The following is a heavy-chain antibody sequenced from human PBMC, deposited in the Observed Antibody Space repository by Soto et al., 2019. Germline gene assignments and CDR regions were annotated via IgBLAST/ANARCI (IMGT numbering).Heavy chain of an antibody. CDR3: ARDHGDEGGWFDP. J-gene: IGHJ5*02. CDR1: GGFVSSGIYY. Sequence: QVQLQESGPGLVKASQTLSLVCTVSGGFVSSGIYYWSWIRQPPGKGLEWIGYIYYNGDTFYNPSLKSRVYISLDMYKNQLSLKVNSVTAADTAVYSCARDHGDEGGWFDPWGQGTLVTVSS. CDR2: IYYNGDT. V-gene: IGHV4-30-4*01. D-gene: IGHD4-17*01.